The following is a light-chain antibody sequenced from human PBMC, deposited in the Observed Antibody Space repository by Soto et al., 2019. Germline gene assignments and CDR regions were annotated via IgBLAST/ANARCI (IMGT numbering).Light chain of an antibody. CDR1: QIISSTY. J-gene: IGKJ5*01. CDR3: QQYNNWPPIT. CDR2: GAS. V-gene: IGKV3-15*01. Sequence: EIVLTQSPGTLSFSPGERATLSCRASQIISSTYLGWYQQKPGQSPRLLIYGASTRATGIPARFSGSGSGTEFTLTISSLQSEDFAVYYCQQYNNWPPITFGQGTRLEIK.